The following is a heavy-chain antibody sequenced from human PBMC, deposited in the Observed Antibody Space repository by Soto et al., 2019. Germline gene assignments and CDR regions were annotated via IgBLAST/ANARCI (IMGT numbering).Heavy chain of an antibody. CDR2: ISWSGGSI. J-gene: IGHJ6*02. CDR1: GFTFADYA. Sequence: EVQLVESEGGLVQPGRSLRLSCAASGFTFADYAMHWVRQVPGKGLEWVSGISWSGGSIGYGDSVKGRFSISRDNAKKSLYLQMNSLRPEDTALYYCAKSTGGTANGMDVWGQGTTVTVSS. V-gene: IGHV3-9*01. D-gene: IGHD2-8*02. CDR3: AKSTGGTANGMDV.